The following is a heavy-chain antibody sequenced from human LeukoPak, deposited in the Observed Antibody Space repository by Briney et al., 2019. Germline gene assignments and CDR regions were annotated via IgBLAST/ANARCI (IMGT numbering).Heavy chain of an antibody. CDR3: ARGRIVEVPAAIRGSYYYYGMDV. V-gene: IGHV4-34*01. Sequence: KPSETLSLTCAVYGGSFSGYYWSWIRQPPGKGLEWIGEINHSGSTNYNPSLKSRVTISVDTSKNQFSLKLSSVTAADTAVYYCARGRIVEVPAAIRGSYYYYGMDVWGQGTTVTVSS. CDR1: GGSFSGYY. J-gene: IGHJ6*02. CDR2: INHSGST. D-gene: IGHD2-2*02.